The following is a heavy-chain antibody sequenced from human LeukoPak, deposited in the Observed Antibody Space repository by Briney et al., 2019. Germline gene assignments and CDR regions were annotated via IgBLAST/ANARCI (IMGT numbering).Heavy chain of an antibody. CDR3: ARVYQLLYGWFDP. V-gene: IGHV4-34*01. Sequence: PSETLSLTCAVYGGSFSGYYWSWIRQPPGKGLEWIGEINHSGSTNYNPSLKSRVTISVDTSKNQFSLKLSSVTAADTAVYYCARVYQLLYGWFDPWGQGTLVTVSS. CDR2: INHSGST. J-gene: IGHJ5*02. CDR1: GGSFSGYY. D-gene: IGHD2-2*02.